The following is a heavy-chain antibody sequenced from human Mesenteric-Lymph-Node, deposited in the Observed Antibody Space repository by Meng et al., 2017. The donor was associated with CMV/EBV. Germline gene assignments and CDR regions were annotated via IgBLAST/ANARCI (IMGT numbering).Heavy chain of an antibody. CDR2: ISSSSSYI. V-gene: IGHV3-21*01. J-gene: IGHJ3*02. CDR1: GFTFSNYN. Sequence: GESLKISCAASGFTFSNYNMNWVRQAPGKGLEWVSSISSSSSYIYYADSVKGRFTISRDNAKNSLYLQMNSLRVDDTAVYYCATKSSNWLPDVFDIWGQGTMVTVSS. CDR3: ATKSSNWLPDVFDI. D-gene: IGHD6-13*01.